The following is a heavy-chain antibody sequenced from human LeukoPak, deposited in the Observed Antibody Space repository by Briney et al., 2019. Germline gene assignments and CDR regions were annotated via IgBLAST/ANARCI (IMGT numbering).Heavy chain of an antibody. CDR1: GGSISSYY. Sequence: SETLSLTRTVSGGSISSYYWNWIRQPPGKGLEWIGYISYSGSTYYNPSLKSRVIISVDTSKNQFSLKLTSVTAADTAVYYCARGVPYYHDSSGATRAAFDIWGQGTMVTVSS. V-gene: IGHV4-59*06. J-gene: IGHJ3*02. CDR3: ARGVPYYHDSSGATRAAFDI. CDR2: ISYSGST. D-gene: IGHD3-22*01.